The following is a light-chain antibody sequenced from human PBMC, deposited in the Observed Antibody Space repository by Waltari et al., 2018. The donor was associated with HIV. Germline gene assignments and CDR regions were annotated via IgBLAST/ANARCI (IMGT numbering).Light chain of an antibody. Sequence: QSVLTQPPSASGTPGQRVTISCSGGRSNIGINSVSWYQHLPGTAPKLLIFGNNRRPSGVPDRFSGSKSGTSASLAISVLRSEDEADYYCAAWDDDLNALFGGGTKLTVV. V-gene: IGLV1-44*01. CDR2: GNN. CDR3: AAWDDDLNAL. J-gene: IGLJ2*01. CDR1: RSNIGINS.